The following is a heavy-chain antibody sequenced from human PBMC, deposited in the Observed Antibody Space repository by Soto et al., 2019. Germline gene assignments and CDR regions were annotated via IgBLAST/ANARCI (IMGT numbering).Heavy chain of an antibody. D-gene: IGHD3-3*01. J-gene: IGHJ5*02. CDR3: AVLYDFWSGYPPFDP. V-gene: IGHV1-2*02. CDR2: INASSGGT. CDR1: GYTFTSYA. Sequence: ASVKVSCKASGYTFTSYAMHWVRQAPGQGLEWMGWINASSGGTNYAQKFQGRVTMTRDTSISTAYMELSRLRSDDTAVYYCAVLYDFWSGYPPFDPWGQGTLVTVSS.